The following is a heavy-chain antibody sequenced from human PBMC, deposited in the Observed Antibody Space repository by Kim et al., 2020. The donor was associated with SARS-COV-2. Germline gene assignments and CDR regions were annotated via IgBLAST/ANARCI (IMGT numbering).Heavy chain of an antibody. V-gene: IGHV6-1*01. J-gene: IGHJ4*02. D-gene: IGHD1-26*01. CDR2: TYYRSKWNK. Sequence: SQTLSLTCAIFGDSVSTDIGWNWIRQSPSRGLEWLGRTYYRSKWNKDYAVSVKSRITINSDTSKNQFSLQLHSVTAEDTAVYYCSKGWLKVGFDYWGQG. CDR1: GDSVSTDIG. CDR3: SKGWLKVGFDY.